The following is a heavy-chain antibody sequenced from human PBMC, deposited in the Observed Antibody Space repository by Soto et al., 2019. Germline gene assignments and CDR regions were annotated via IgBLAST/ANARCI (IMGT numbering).Heavy chain of an antibody. Sequence: ASVKVSCEACGYTFTSYYMHWVRQAPGQGLEWMGWINPNSGGTNYAQKFQGWVTMTRDTSISTAYMELSRLRSDDTAVYYCARAYGDYYYGMDVWGQGTTVTVSS. V-gene: IGHV1-2*04. D-gene: IGHD4-17*01. CDR2: INPNSGGT. CDR3: ARAYGDYYYGMDV. CDR1: GYTFTSYY. J-gene: IGHJ6*02.